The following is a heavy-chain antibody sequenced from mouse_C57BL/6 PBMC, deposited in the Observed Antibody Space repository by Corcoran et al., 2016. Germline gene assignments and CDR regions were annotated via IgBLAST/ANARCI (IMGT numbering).Heavy chain of an antibody. CDR1: GYTFTPYG. V-gene: IGHV9-3*01. J-gene: IGHJ4*01. Sequence: QIQLVQSGPELKKPGETVKISCKASGYTFTPYGMSWVKQAPGKGLKWMGWINTYSGVPTYADDFKGRFAFSLETSASTAYLQINNLKNEDTATYFCARLGLTGSSMDYWGQGTSVTVSS. CDR2: INTYSGVP. CDR3: ARLGLTGSSMDY. D-gene: IGHD4-1*01.